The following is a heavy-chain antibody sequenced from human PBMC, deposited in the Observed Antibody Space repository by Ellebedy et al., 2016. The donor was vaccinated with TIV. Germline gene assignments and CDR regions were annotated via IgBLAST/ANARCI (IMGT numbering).Heavy chain of an antibody. CDR2: ISYDGSNK. CDR3: AKSFTANWFDP. CDR1: GFTFSRSG. J-gene: IGHJ5*02. Sequence: PGGSLRLPCAASGFTFSRSGMHWVRQAPGKGLEWVAVISYDGSNKNYADSVKGRFTISRYNSKNTLYLQMNSLRAEDTTVYYCAKSFTANWFDPWGQGTLVTVSS. V-gene: IGHV3-30*18.